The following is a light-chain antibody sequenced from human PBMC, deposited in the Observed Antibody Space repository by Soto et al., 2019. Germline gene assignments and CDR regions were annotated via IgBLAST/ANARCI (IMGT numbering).Light chain of an antibody. CDR2: RNN. CDR1: SSNIGSNY. V-gene: IGLV1-47*01. Sequence: QSVLTQPPSASGTPGQRITISCSGSSSNIGSNYVYWYQQLPGTAPKLLIYRNNQRPSVVPDRFSGSKSGTSASLAISGLRSEYEADYYCAAWDDSLSGLYVFGTGTKVTVL. CDR3: AAWDDSLSGLYV. J-gene: IGLJ1*01.